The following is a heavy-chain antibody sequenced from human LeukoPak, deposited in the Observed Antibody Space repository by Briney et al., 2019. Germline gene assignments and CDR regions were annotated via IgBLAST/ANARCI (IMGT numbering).Heavy chain of an antibody. CDR2: IKRETDGGTI. D-gene: IGHD1-26*01. CDR3: TTSGNPSLIDI. V-gene: IGHV3-15*01. J-gene: IGHJ3*02. CDR1: GFTLNNAW. Sequence: GGSLRLPCAASGFTLNNAWMSWVRQAPGKGLEWLGRIKRETDGGTIDYAAPVKGRFTISRDDSKNTLYLQMNSLKTEDTAVYYCTTSGNPSLIDIWGQGTMVTVSS.